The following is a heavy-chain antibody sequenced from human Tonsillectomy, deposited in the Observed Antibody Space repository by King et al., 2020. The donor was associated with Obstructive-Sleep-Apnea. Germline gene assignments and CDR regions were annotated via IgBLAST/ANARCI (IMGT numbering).Heavy chain of an antibody. CDR1: GFTFSNYG. V-gene: IGHV3-30*18. J-gene: IGHJ4*02. Sequence: QLVQSGGGWVHPGRSLRLPCAASGFTFSNYGMHGVLQAPRKGLEWVAVVSGDESSKYYAESLKGRFTISRDNSKNRLFLQMNSLRAEDTAVYYCAKDRPYTGSYWGQGTLVTVSS. CDR2: VSGDESSK. CDR3: AKDRPYTGSY. D-gene: IGHD1-26*01.